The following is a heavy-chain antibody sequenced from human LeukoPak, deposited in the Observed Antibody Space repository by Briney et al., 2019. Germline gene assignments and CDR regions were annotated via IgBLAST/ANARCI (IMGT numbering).Heavy chain of an antibody. Sequence: GGSLRLSCAASGFTFSSYSMNWVRQAPRKGLEWVSSISSSSTYIYYADSVKGRFTISRDYAKNSLYLQMNSLRAEDTAVYYCARDRYCSSTTCYDNFDYWGQGTLVTVSS. CDR3: ARDRYCSSTTCYDNFDY. J-gene: IGHJ4*02. CDR1: GFTFSSYS. D-gene: IGHD2-2*01. V-gene: IGHV3-21*01. CDR2: ISSSSTYI.